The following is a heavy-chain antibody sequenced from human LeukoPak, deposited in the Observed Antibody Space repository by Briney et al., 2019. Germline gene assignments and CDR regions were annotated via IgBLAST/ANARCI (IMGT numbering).Heavy chain of an antibody. D-gene: IGHD1-1*01. CDR2: IYVSGSR. CDR1: GGSISTYY. CDR3: ARDLALDNFDY. V-gene: IGHV4-4*07. J-gene: IGHJ4*02. Sequence: SVTLSLTCTVSGGSISTYYWSWIRQPAGRGLEWIGRIYVSGSRNYSPSLKSRVTMSVDPSKNQVSLKLTSVTAADTAMYYCARDLALDNFDYWGQGILVTVSS.